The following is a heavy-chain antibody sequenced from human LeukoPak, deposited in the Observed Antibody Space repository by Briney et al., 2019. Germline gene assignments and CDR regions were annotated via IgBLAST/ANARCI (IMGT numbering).Heavy chain of an antibody. V-gene: IGHV3-23*01. CDR2: ISGSGVST. CDR3: AKDYKEYQLTWLFDP. Sequence: GGSLRLSCEASGFTFSSSAMSWVRQAPGKGLEWVSAISGSGVSTYYADSVEGQFTISRDNSKNTLYLQMNSLRAEDTAVYYCAKDYKEYQLTWLFDPWGQGTLVTVSS. CDR1: GFTFSSSA. J-gene: IGHJ5*02. D-gene: IGHD2-2*01.